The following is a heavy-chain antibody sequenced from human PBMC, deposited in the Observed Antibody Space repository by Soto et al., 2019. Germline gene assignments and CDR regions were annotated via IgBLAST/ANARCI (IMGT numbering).Heavy chain of an antibody. CDR3: ASWHLREHAYEF. CDR2: ISSSDSIV. J-gene: IGHJ3*01. V-gene: IGHV3-11*01. Sequence: PGGSLRLSCAASGFTFSDYYMSWIRQAPGKGLEWVSYISSSDSIVSYADSVKGRFTISRDNAKNSLYLQMNSLRAEDTAVYYCASWHLREHAYEFWGQGTTVTVSS. D-gene: IGHD4-17*01. CDR1: GFTFSDYY.